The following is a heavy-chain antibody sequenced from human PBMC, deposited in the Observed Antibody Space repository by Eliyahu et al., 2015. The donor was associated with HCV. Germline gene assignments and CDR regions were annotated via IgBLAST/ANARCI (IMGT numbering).Heavy chain of an antibody. D-gene: IGHD6-13*01. CDR3: ARGDLGGSSLYFDC. Sequence: QVQLVQSGAEVKKPGASVKVSCKASGYTFTSYSMHWVRQAPGQGLEWMGIINPSTTTTTYAQKFQARVTMTRDTSTSTVYMELSSLRSEDTAVYYCARGDLGGSSLYFDCWGQGTLVTVSS. CDR2: INPSTTTT. V-gene: IGHV1-46*03. CDR1: GYTFTSYS. J-gene: IGHJ4*02.